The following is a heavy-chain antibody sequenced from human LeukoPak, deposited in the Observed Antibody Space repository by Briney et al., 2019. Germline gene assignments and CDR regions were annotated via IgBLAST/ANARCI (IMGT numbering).Heavy chain of an antibody. Sequence: GGSLRLSCAASGFTFTSYAMTWVRQAPGKGLEWVSSISSNGGSTYYADSVKGRFTISRANSKSTVYLQMNSLRAEDTALYYCARHHRLAAAFDYWGQGALVTVSS. J-gene: IGHJ4*02. V-gene: IGHV3-23*01. CDR1: GFTFTSYA. D-gene: IGHD6-13*01. CDR3: ARHHRLAAAFDY. CDR2: ISSNGGST.